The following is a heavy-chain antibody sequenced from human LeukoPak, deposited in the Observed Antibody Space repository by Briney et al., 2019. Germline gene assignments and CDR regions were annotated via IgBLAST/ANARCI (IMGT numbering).Heavy chain of an antibody. CDR3: AKAFDYNGLRGEGGSFDC. J-gene: IGHJ4*02. V-gene: IGHV3-13*01. Sequence: PGGSLRLSCVASGFNFSKNDMHWVRQTTERRLEWVSAIGVSGDTYYADPVKGRFTISRENGKNSVYLQMNSLRAGDTAAYFCAKAFDYNGLRGEGGSFDCWGQGALVTVSS. CDR1: GFNFSKND. D-gene: IGHD4-11*01. CDR2: IGVSGDT.